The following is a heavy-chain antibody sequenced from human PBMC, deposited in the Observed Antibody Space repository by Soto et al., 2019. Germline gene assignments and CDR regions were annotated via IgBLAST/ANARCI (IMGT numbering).Heavy chain of an antibody. J-gene: IGHJ5*02. CDR1: GGSISSRGYY. CDR3: ATSNWFDL. Sequence: SETLSLTCTVSGGSISSRGYYWGWIRQPPGKGLEWIGTIYYSGSTYYNPSLKSRVTISVDTSKNQFSLKLSSVTAADTAVYYCATSNWFDLWGQGTLVTVSS. V-gene: IGHV4-39*01. CDR2: IYYSGST.